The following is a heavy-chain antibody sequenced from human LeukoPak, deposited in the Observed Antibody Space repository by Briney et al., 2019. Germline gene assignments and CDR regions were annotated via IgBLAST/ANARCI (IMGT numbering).Heavy chain of an antibody. J-gene: IGHJ4*02. Sequence: GGSLRLSCAASGFTFSSYWMTWVRQAPGKGLEWVATIKQDGNVTYYLDSVNGRFTISRDNAKNSLYLQMNSLRAEDTAVYFCARYRGGDDYDFWGQGTLVTVSS. CDR2: IKQDGNVT. V-gene: IGHV3-7*04. CDR1: GFTFSSYW. CDR3: ARYRGGDDYDF. D-gene: IGHD4-11*01.